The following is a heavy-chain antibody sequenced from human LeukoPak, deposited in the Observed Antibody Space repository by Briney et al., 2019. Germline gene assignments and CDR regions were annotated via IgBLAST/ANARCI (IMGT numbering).Heavy chain of an antibody. CDR3: ARRYSSGFYYFDY. CDR1: GGSFSGYY. Sequence: SETLSLTCSVYGGSFSGYYWIWIRQPPGKGLEWIGEIDHSESANHSPSLKSRLTMSVDTSKSQFSLRLNSVTAADTATYHCARRYSSGFYYFDYWGQGALVTVSS. V-gene: IGHV4-34*01. D-gene: IGHD6-19*01. CDR2: IDHSESA. J-gene: IGHJ4*02.